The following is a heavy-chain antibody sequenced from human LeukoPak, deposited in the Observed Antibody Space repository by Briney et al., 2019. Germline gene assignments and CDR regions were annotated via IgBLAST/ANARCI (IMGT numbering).Heavy chain of an antibody. CDR1: GFTFSSYA. D-gene: IGHD4-17*01. J-gene: IGHJ4*02. CDR3: AKTGSVNTWGAFDY. V-gene: IGHV3-23*01. CDR2: ISGSGGST. Sequence: PGGSLRLSCAASGFTFSSYAMIWVRQAPGKGLEWVSAISGSGGSTYYADSVKGRFTVSRDNSKNTLYLQMNSLRAADTAVYFCAKTGSVNTWGAFDYWSQGTLVTVSS.